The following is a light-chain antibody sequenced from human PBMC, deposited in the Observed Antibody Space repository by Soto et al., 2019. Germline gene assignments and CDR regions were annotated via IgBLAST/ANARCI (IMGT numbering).Light chain of an antibody. CDR2: TIY. Sequence: QSVLAQPASVSWTRGQTITIPWTRASGCVGAYSIVSWCQQHPGKAPKVVLYTIYKRHSGVPDYLSVSTSVNKASLTFSWLQTDDWADYYCCLGVGATTSGFRSGTTVTVL. J-gene: IGLJ1*01. CDR3: CLGVGATTSG. V-gene: IGLV2-23*02. CDR1: SGCVGAYSI.